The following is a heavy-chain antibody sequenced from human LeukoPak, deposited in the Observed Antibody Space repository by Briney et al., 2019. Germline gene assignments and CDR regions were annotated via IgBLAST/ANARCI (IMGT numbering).Heavy chain of an antibody. J-gene: IGHJ4*02. CDR3: ARDAILRYLDWLFGGPFDY. CDR2: IIPILGIA. Sequence: SVKVSCKASGGTFSSYTISWVRQAPGQGLEWMRRIIPILGIANYAQKFQGRVTITADKSTSTAYMELSSLRSEDTAVYYCARDAILRYLDWLFGGPFDYWGQGTLVTVSS. D-gene: IGHD3-9*01. V-gene: IGHV1-69*04. CDR1: GGTFSSYT.